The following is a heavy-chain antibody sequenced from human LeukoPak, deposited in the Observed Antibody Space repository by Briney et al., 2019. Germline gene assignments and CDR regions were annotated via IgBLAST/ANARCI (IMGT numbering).Heavy chain of an antibody. CDR1: GFSLSTSGVG. V-gene: IGHV2-5*01. CDR2: IYWNDDK. J-gene: IGHJ4*02. CDR3: AHRFGRTFDY. Sequence: SGPTLVKSTQTLTLTCTLSGFSLSTSGVGVGWIRQPPGKALEWLAIIYWNDDKLYSPSLKSRLTITKDTSKNQVVLTMTNMDPVDTATYCCAHRFGRTFDYWGQGTLVTASS. D-gene: IGHD3/OR15-3a*01.